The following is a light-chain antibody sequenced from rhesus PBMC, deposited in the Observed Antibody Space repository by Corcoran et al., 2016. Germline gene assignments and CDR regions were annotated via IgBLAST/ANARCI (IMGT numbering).Light chain of an antibody. Sequence: DIQMTQSPSSLSASVGDRVTITCRASENVNNYLNWYQQKPGKSPKFLISMAATLHRVVPSRFRASGSGTDYTFTIHSLQPEDVATYYLQHGYGTPFTFGPGNTVDI. CDR2: MAA. CDR3: QHGYGTPFT. J-gene: IGKJ3*01. CDR1: ENVNNY. V-gene: IGKV1-74*01.